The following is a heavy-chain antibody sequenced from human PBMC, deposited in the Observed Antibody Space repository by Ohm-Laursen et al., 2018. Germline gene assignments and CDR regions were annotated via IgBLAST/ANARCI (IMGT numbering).Heavy chain of an antibody. V-gene: IGHV3-23*01. CDR3: AKERDVSTGYALQH. CDR1: GFSFSSYA. CDR2: ISDSGGGT. Sequence: SLRLSCAASGFSFSSYAMGWVRQAPGKGLEWVSTISDSGGGTYYADSVKGRSTISRDNSKNTLYLQMNSLRAEDTAVYYCAKERDVSTGYALQHWGQGTLVTVSS. D-gene: IGHD3-9*01. J-gene: IGHJ1*01.